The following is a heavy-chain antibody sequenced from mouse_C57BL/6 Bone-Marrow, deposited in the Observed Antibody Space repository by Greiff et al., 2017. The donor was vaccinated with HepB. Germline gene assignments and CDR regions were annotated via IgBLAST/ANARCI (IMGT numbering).Heavy chain of an antibody. CDR2: ISSGGSYT. Sequence: EVQGVESGGDLVKPGGSLKLSCAASGFTFSSYGMSWVRQTPDKRLEWVATISSGGSYTYYPDSVKGRFTISRDNAKNTLYLQMSSLKSEDTAMYYCARPLYDGYPSYAMDYWGQGTSVTVSS. CDR3: ARPLYDGYPSYAMDY. J-gene: IGHJ4*01. V-gene: IGHV5-6*01. CDR1: GFTFSSYG. D-gene: IGHD2-3*01.